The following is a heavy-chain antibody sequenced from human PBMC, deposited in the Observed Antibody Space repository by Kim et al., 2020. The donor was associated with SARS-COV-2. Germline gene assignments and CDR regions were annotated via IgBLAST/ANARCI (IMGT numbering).Heavy chain of an antibody. CDR1: GFTFSSSS. Sequence: GGSLRLSCAASGFTFSSSSMNWVRQAPGKGLEWVSSISSSRPYIYYADSVKGRFTISRDNAKNSLYLQMNSLRAEDTAVYYCARWLGPSSGWKREYFYYGVDVWGRGTTVTVSS. CDR3: ARWLGPSSGWKREYFYYGVDV. D-gene: IGHD6-19*01. J-gene: IGHJ6*02. V-gene: IGHV3-21*01. CDR2: ISSSRPYI.